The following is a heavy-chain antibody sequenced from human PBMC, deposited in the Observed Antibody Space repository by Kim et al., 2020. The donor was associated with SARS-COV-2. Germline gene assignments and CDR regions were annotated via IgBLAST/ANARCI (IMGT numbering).Heavy chain of an antibody. J-gene: IGHJ6*02. D-gene: IGHD5-12*01. CDR3: ARDRNTRARIGGMDV. Sequence: DSARGRITISRNNAKNSLYLQMNSLTVEDTAVYYCARDRNTRARIGGMDVWGQGTTVTVSS. V-gene: IGHV3-11*04.